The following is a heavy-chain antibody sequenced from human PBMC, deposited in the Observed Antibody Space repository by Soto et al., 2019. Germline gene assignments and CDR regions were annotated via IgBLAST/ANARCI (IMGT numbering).Heavy chain of an antibody. D-gene: IGHD2-21*02. V-gene: IGHV4-61*01. J-gene: IGHJ6*02. CDR3: ARDRGAYCGGDCYSLGVTYYYYGMDV. Sequence: SETLSLTCTVSGGSVTSGSYYWSWIRQPPGKGLEWIGYIYYSGSTNYNPSLKSRVTISVDTSKNQFSLKLSSVTAADTAVYYCARDRGAYCGGDCYSLGVTYYYYGMDVWGQGTTVTVSS. CDR1: GGSVTSGSYY. CDR2: IYYSGST.